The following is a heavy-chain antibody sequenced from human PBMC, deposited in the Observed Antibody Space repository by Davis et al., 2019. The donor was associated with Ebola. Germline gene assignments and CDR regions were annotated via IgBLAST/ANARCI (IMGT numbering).Heavy chain of an antibody. CDR1: GGSFSGYY. Sequence: MPSETLSLTCAVYGGSFSGYYWSWIRQPPGKGLEWIGEINHSGSTNYNPSLKSRVTISVDTSKNQFSLKLSSVTAADTAVYDCARETQYSSFSFDYWGQGTLVTVSS. V-gene: IGHV4-34*01. D-gene: IGHD6-6*01. CDR3: ARETQYSSFSFDY. J-gene: IGHJ4*02. CDR2: INHSGST.